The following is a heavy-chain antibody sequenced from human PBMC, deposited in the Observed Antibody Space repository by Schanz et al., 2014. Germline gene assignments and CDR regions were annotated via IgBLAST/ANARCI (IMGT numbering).Heavy chain of an antibody. D-gene: IGHD6-13*01. CDR3: ARDGVDAAAGGNY. V-gene: IGHV1-69*04. J-gene: IGHJ4*02. Sequence: QVQLVQSGAEVKKPGSSMKVSCKASGGTFSSFGINWVRQAPGQGLEWMGRIIPVLAIADYAQKFQGRLTMTRDTSTSTVYMELSSLRSEDTAVYYCARDGVDAAAGGNYWGQGTLVTVSS. CDR2: IIPVLAIA. CDR1: GGTFSSFG.